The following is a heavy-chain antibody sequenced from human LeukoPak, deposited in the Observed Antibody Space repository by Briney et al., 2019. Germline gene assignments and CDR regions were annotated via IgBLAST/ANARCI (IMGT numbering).Heavy chain of an antibody. CDR2: IYTSGST. Sequence: SETLSLTCTVSGGSISSYYWSWIRQPAGKGLEWVGRIYTSGSTNCNPSLKSRVTMSVDTSKNQFSLKLSSVTAADTAVYYCARDVCSSTSCYAAFDYWGQGTLVTVSS. CDR3: ARDVCSSTSCYAAFDY. V-gene: IGHV4-4*07. D-gene: IGHD2-2*01. J-gene: IGHJ4*02. CDR1: GGSISSYY.